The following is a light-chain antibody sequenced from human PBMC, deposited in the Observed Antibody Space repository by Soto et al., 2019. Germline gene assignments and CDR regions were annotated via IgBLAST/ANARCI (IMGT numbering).Light chain of an antibody. J-gene: IGKJ2*01. CDR1: QSVSSSY. Sequence: EIVLTQSPGTLSLSPGERATLSCRASQSVSSSYLAWYQQKPGQAPRLLMYGPSSRATGIPDRFSGSGSGTDVTTTISRLEPDDFAVYYCLQYGSSPRTFGQGTKLEIK. V-gene: IGKV3-20*01. CDR2: GPS. CDR3: LQYGSSPRT.